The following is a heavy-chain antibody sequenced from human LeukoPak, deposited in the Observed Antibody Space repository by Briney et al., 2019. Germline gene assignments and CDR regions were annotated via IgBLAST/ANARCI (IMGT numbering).Heavy chain of an antibody. J-gene: IGHJ4*02. CDR3: AKDYYGSGSLYWTGFDY. CDR2: IIGSGGST. Sequence: GGSLRLSCAASGFTFSSYAMSWVRQAPGKGLEWVSAIIGSGGSTYYADSVKGRFTISRDNSKDTLYLQMNSLRAEDTDVYYCAKDYYGSGSLYWTGFDYWGQGTLVTVSS. V-gene: IGHV3-23*01. D-gene: IGHD3-10*01. CDR1: GFTFSSYA.